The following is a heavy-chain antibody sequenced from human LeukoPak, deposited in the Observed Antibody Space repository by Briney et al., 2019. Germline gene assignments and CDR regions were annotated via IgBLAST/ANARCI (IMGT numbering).Heavy chain of an antibody. D-gene: IGHD2-15*01. CDR2: IDYTGRT. Sequence: SETLSLTCTVSGGSISSTSYYWVWIRQPPGKGLEWIGSIDYTGRTYYKSALESRATISVDVSKNQFSLKLSSGTAADAAVYYSATPATSMVFNYWGQGTLVTVSS. CDR3: ATPATSMVFNY. CDR1: GGSISSTSYY. V-gene: IGHV4-39*01. J-gene: IGHJ4*02.